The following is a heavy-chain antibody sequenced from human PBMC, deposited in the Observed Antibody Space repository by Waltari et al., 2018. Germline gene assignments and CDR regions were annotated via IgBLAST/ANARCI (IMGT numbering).Heavy chain of an antibody. CDR2: INPNSGGT. Sequence: QVQLVQSGAEVKKPGASVKVSCKASGYTFTGYDMHWVRKAPGQGLEWMGRINPNSGGTNYAQKFQGRVTMTRDTSISTAYMELSRLRSDDTAVYYCARMAVNLEGDAFDIWGQGTMVTVSS. J-gene: IGHJ3*02. CDR1: GYTFTGYD. V-gene: IGHV1-2*06. CDR3: ARMAVNLEGDAFDI.